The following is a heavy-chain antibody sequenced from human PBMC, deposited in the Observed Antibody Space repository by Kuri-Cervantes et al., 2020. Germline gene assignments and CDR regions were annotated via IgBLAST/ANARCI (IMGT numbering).Heavy chain of an antibody. V-gene: IGHV1-69*13. CDR1: GGTFSSYA. CDR3: ARATNKYYYYYYMDV. CDR2: IIPIFGTA. Sequence: SGKVCCKASGGTFSSYAISWVRQAPGQGLEWMGGIIPIFGTANYAQKFQGRVTITADESTSTAYMELSSLRSEDTAVYYCARATNKYYYYYYMDVWGKGTTVTVSS. D-gene: IGHD2-8*01. J-gene: IGHJ6*03.